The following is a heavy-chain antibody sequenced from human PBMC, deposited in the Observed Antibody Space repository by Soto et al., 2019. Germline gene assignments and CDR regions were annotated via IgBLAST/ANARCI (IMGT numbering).Heavy chain of an antibody. J-gene: IGHJ3*02. V-gene: IGHV3-7*01. CDR2: IKQDGSEK. CDR1: GFTFSSYW. D-gene: IGHD6-6*01. Sequence: GGSLRLSCAASGFTFSSYWMSWVRQAPGKGLEWVANIKQDGSEKYYVDSVKGRFTISRDNAKNSLYLQMNSLRAEDTAVYYCARAYEYSSSAGWAFDIWGQGTMVTVSS. CDR3: ARAYEYSSSAGWAFDI.